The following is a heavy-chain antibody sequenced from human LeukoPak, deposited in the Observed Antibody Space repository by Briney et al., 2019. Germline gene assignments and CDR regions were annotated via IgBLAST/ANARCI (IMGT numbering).Heavy chain of an antibody. CDR2: ISYDGSNK. V-gene: IGHV3-30*03. CDR3: ALRFLEWLDY. CDR1: GFTFSSYG. Sequence: GGSLRLSCAASGFTFSSYGMHWVRQAPGKGLEWVAVISYDGSNKYYADSVKGRFTISRDNSKNTLYLQMNSLRAEDTAVYYCALRFLEWLDYWAREPWSPSPQ. J-gene: IGHJ4*02. D-gene: IGHD3-3*01.